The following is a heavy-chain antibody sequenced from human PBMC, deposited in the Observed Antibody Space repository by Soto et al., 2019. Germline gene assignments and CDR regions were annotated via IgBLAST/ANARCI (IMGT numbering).Heavy chain of an antibody. CDR2: ISYDGNNK. J-gene: IGHJ6*02. CDR1: GFTFSRFS. CDR3: ARDHGMFLSYYYYGMDV. Sequence: QPGGSLRLSCAASGFTFSRFSMHWVRQAPGKGLAWVAVISYDGNNKHFAESVKGRFSISRDDSENTVYLEMNNLRGDDSAVYYCARDHGMFLSYYYYGMDVWGQGTTVTVSS. V-gene: IGHV3-30-3*01. D-gene: IGHD3-10*02.